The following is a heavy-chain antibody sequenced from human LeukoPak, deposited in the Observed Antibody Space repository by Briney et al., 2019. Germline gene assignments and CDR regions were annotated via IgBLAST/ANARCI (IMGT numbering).Heavy chain of an antibody. J-gene: IGHJ4*02. D-gene: IGHD3-16*02. CDR3: ARADTVRLGELSHFDY. CDR1: GYTFTGYY. Sequence: ASVKVSCKASGYTFTGYYMHWVRQAPGQGLEWMGWINPNSGDTNYAQKFQGRVTMTRDTSISTAYMELSRLRSDDTAVYYCARADTVRLGELSHFDYWGQGTLVTVSS. V-gene: IGHV1-2*02. CDR2: INPNSGDT.